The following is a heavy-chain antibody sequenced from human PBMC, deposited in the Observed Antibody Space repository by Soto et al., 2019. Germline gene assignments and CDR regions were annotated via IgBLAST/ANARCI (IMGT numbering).Heavy chain of an antibody. CDR3: ARDYYGDYIFPY. V-gene: IGHV3-64*07. Sequence: EVQLVESGGGLVQPGGSLRLSCAASGFPFSTSTMHWVRQAPGKGLEYDSAISPDAVNTYYADSVKGRFTISSDNTENTLYLQMSSPRADDMAVYFCARDYYGDYIFPYWGQGTLVTVSS. D-gene: IGHD4-17*01. J-gene: IGHJ1*01. CDR1: GFPFSTST. CDR2: ISPDAVNT.